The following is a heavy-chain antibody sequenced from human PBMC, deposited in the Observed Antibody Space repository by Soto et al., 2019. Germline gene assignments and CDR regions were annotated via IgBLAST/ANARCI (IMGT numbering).Heavy chain of an antibody. Sequence: SETLSLTCAVYGGSFSGYYWSWIRQPPGKGLEWIGEINHSGSTNYNPSLKSRVTISVDTSKNQFSLKLSSVTAAYTAVYECARGRGYSYAVGVWGKGTTVTVSS. CDR3: ARGRGYSYAVGV. V-gene: IGHV4-34*01. CDR1: GGSFSGYY. D-gene: IGHD5-18*01. CDR2: INHSGST. J-gene: IGHJ6*04.